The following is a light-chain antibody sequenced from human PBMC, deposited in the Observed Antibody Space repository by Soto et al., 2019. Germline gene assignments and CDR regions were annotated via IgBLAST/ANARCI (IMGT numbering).Light chain of an antibody. CDR3: QVWDSSTVL. CDR1: NIGSKN. Sequence: SYELTQPLSVSVALGQTARITCGGNNIGSKNVHWYQQKSGQAPVLVMYRDTNRPSGIPERFSGSNSGNTATLTISRAQGGDEANYYCQVWDSSTVLFGGGTKVTVL. V-gene: IGLV3-9*01. CDR2: RDT. J-gene: IGLJ2*01.